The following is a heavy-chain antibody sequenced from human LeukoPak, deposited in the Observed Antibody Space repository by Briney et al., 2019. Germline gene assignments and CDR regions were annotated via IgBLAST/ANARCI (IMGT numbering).Heavy chain of an antibody. J-gene: IGHJ6*03. V-gene: IGHV4-34*01. D-gene: IGHD2-8*01. Sequence: SETLSLTCAVYGGSFRGYYWTGIRQPPGKGLEWIGEIDHSGSTSSNPSLASRVTISVDTSKDQFSLTLSSVTAADTAVYYCARDSLMRGNCRGRRCYYMDVWGGGTTVTVTS. CDR2: IDHSGST. CDR1: GGSFRGYY. CDR3: ARDSLMRGNCRGRRCYYMDV.